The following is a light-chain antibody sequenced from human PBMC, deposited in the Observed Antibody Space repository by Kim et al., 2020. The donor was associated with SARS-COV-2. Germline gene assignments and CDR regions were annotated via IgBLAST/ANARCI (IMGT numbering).Light chain of an antibody. CDR1: NIGSKS. V-gene: IGLV3-21*04. Sequence: SYELTQPPSVSVAPGRTARITWGGDNIGSKSVHWYQQKPGQGPVMVVSYDSDRPSGIPERFSGSNSGNTATLIIRRVEAGDEADYYCQVWDNTSDQVVFGGGTQLTVL. CDR2: YDS. CDR3: QVWDNTSDQVV. J-gene: IGLJ2*01.